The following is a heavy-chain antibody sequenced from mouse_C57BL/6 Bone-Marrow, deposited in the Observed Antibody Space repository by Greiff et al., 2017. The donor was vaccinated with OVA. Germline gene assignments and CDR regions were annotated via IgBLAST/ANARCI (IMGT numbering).Heavy chain of an antibody. CDR2: ISYDGSN. J-gene: IGHJ1*03. Sequence: EVKLQESGPGLVKPSQSLSLTCSVTGYSITSGYYWNWIRQFPGNKLEWMGYISYDGSNNYNPSLKNRISITRDTSKNQFFLKLNSVTTEDTATYYCARDDYRWYWYFDVWGTGTTVTVSS. CDR3: ARDDYRWYWYFDV. CDR1: GYSITSGYY. D-gene: IGHD2-4*01. V-gene: IGHV3-6*01.